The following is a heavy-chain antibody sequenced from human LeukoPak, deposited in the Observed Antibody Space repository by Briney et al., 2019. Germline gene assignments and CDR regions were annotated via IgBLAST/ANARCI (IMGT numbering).Heavy chain of an antibody. CDR1: GYTFTGYY. Sequence: GASVKVSCKASGYTFTGYYMHWVRQAPGQGLEWMGWINPNSGGTNYAQKFQGRVTMTRDTSISTAYMELSRLRSDDTAVYYCARGPRAYGGYPIGPPDYWGQGTLVTVSS. J-gene: IGHJ4*02. D-gene: IGHD4-23*01. CDR2: INPNSGGT. V-gene: IGHV1-2*02. CDR3: ARGPRAYGGYPIGPPDY.